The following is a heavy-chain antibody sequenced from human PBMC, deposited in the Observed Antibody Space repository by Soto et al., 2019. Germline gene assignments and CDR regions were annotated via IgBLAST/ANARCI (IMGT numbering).Heavy chain of an antibody. V-gene: IGHV4-61*08. D-gene: IGHD5-18*01. Sequence: PSETLSLTCTVSDGSVSSGDYYWSWIRQPPGKGLEWVGYVYYGGSTNYNPSLKTRVTISADTSNNKFFLRLRSVTAADTAVYYCARIPVDTYMIYWFDPWGQGTLVTVSS. CDR1: DGSVSSGDYY. CDR2: VYYGGST. J-gene: IGHJ5*02. CDR3: ARIPVDTYMIYWFDP.